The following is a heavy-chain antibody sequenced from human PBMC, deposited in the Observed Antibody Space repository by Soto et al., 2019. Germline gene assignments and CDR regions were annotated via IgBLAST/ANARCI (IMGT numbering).Heavy chain of an antibody. J-gene: IGHJ4*02. V-gene: IGHV3-30*03. CDR3: ARGNLTFDFDS. CDR2: ISGDGINT. Sequence: QIQLVESGGDVVQPGKSLRLSCAASGFNFGFFGMHWVRHAPGKGLEWVAFISGDGINTQYADSVRGRFTLSRDYSRKTMYLQMDSLRDEDTALYYCARGNLTFDFDSWGLGTLVTVYS. CDR1: GFNFGFFG.